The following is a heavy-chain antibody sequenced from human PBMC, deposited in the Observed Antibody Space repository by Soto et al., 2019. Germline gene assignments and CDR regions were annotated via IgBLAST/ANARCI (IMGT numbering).Heavy chain of an antibody. Sequence: QVQLVQSGPEVKQPGASVKVSCKASGYTFSSFGFSWVRQAPGQGLEWMGWISAYNGDANYAQRLQGRVTMTTDTSTSTGYLEVRDLRSYQTAVYYRSGSAMASGCKREFPHWGQGPL. V-gene: IGHV1-18*01. CDR2: ISAYNGDA. D-gene: IGHD6-19*01. CDR1: GYTFSSFG. J-gene: IGHJ1*01. CDR3: SGSAMASGCKREFPH.